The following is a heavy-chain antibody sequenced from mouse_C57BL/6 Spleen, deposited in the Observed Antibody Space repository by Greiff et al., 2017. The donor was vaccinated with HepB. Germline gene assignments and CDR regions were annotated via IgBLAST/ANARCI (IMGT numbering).Heavy chain of an antibody. Sequence: QVQLQQPGAELVKPGASVKLSCKASGYTFTSYWMQWVKQRPGQGLEWIGEIDPSDSYTNYNQKFKGKATLTVDTSSSTAYMQLSSLTSEDSAVYYCARQGWTWFAYWGQGTLVTVSA. J-gene: IGHJ3*01. CDR3: ARQGWTWFAY. CDR1: GYTFTSYW. D-gene: IGHD2-3*01. CDR2: IDPSDSYT. V-gene: IGHV1-50*01.